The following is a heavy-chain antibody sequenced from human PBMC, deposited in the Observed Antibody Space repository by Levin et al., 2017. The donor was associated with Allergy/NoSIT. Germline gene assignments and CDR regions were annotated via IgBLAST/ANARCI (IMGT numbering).Heavy chain of an antibody. CDR2: IKQDGSEK. V-gene: IGHV3-7*01. J-gene: IGHJ3*02. CDR1: GFTFSSYW. CDR3: ARVPLWSGWRGAFDI. Sequence: QTGGSLRLSCAASGFTFSSYWMSWVRQAPGKGLEWVANIKQDGSEKYYVDSVKGRFTISRDNAKNSLYLQMNSLRAEDTAVYYCARVPLWSGWRGAFDIWGQGTMVTVSS. D-gene: IGHD3-3*01.